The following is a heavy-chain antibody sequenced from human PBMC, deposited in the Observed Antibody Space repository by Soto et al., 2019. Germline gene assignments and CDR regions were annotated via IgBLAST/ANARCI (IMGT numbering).Heavy chain of an antibody. D-gene: IGHD2-2*01. CDR3: SIGSWSAETFDV. J-gene: IGHJ3*01. CDR2: IIPMLPVT. Sequence: QVHLIQSGAEVKKPGSSVKVSCKAPGGTFNTYTLFWVRQAPGHGLEWMGKIIPMLPVTNSAQKFQGRLTITAHKYTGIAFMELTSLTSDDTAVYYCSIGSWSAETFDVWGQGTMVTVSS. V-gene: IGHV1-69*02. CDR1: GGTFNTYT.